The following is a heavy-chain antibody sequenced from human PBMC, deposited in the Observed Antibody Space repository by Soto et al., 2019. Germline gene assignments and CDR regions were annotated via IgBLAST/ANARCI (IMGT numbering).Heavy chain of an antibody. D-gene: IGHD3-9*01. V-gene: IGHV3-23*01. CDR1: GFTFSSYA. Sequence: GSLRLSCAASGFTFSSYAMSWVRQAPGKGLEWVSAISGSGGSTYYADSVKGRFTISRDNSKNTLYLQMNSLRAEDTAVYYCAKDVTVLRYFDWLPTPFDYWGQGTLVTVSS. CDR3: AKDVTVLRYFDWLPTPFDY. CDR2: ISGSGGST. J-gene: IGHJ4*02.